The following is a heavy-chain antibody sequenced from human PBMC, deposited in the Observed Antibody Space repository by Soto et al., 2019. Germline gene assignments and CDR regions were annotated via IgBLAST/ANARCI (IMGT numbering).Heavy chain of an antibody. J-gene: IGHJ4*02. CDR1: GITFSNYA. Sequence: EVQLLESGGGLVQPGGSLRLSCAASGITFSNYALSWVRQAPGKGLEWVSGISGSGTNTHYADSVKGRFTISRDSSKNTLYLQMNGLRADDTAVYYCAKEAGGGTSMLTSYFDYWGQGTLVTVSS. V-gene: IGHV3-23*01. CDR2: ISGSGTNT. CDR3: AKEAGGGTSMLTSYFDY. D-gene: IGHD1-1*01.